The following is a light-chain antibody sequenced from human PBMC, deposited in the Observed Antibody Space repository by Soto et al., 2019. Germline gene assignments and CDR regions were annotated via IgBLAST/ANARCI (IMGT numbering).Light chain of an antibody. Sequence: QSVLTQPPSVSAAPGQKVTISCSGSSSNLGNNYVSWYQQLPGTAPKLLIYDNNGRPSGIPDRFSGSKSGTSATLGITGLQTGDEADYYCGTWDGSLSAGVFGGGTKLTVL. J-gene: IGLJ2*01. V-gene: IGLV1-51*01. CDR3: GTWDGSLSAGV. CDR2: DNN. CDR1: SSNLGNNY.